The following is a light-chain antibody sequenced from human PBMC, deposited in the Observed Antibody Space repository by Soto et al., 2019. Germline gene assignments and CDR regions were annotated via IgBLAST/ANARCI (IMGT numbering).Light chain of an antibody. V-gene: IGKV3-11*01. CDR3: QQRYNWPPVT. CDR1: QSLGTN. J-gene: IGKJ5*01. CDR2: EAS. Sequence: EIVLTQSPATLSLSPGDRATLSCRASQSLGTNLAWYQHKPGQAPSLLIYEASNRATGIPARFSGSGSGTDFYLTINSLEPEDFAVYYCQQRYNWPPVTFGQGTRLEIK.